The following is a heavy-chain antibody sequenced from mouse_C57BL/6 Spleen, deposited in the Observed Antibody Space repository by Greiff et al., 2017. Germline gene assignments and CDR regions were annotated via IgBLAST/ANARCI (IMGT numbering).Heavy chain of an antibody. D-gene: IGHD1-1*01. Sequence: QVQLQQPGAELVKPGASVKLSCKASGYTFTSYWMHWVKQRPGQGLEWIGMIYPNSGSTNYNEKFKSKATLTVDKSSSTAYMQLSSLTSADSSVYYCSPTTVVERSFDYWGQGTTLTVAS. CDR2: IYPNSGST. V-gene: IGHV1-64*01. CDR1: GYTFTSYW. CDR3: SPTTVVERSFDY. J-gene: IGHJ2*01.